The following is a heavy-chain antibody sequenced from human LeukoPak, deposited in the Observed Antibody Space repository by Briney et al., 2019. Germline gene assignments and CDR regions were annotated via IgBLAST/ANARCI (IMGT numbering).Heavy chain of an antibody. CDR1: GFTFSSYD. J-gene: IGHJ4*02. CDR3: ARGDFRDYYDSSGYGLGY. V-gene: IGHV3-13*01. D-gene: IGHD3-22*01. Sequence: PGGPLRLPCAASGFTFSSYDMHWVRQATGKGLEWVSAIGTAGDTYYPGSVKGRFTISRENAKNSLYLQMNSLRAGDTAVYYCARGDFRDYYDSSGYGLGYWGQGTLVTVSS. CDR2: IGTAGDT.